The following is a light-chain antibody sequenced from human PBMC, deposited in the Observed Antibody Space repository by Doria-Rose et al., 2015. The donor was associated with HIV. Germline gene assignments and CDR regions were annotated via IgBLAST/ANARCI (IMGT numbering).Light chain of an antibody. CDR1: QRISTN. J-gene: IGKJ3*01. CDR3: QQYNNWPPRFT. V-gene: IGKV3-15*01. Sequence: TQSPVTVSLSPGERATLSCRASQRISTNLAWYQQKPGQAPRLLIHDASTRATGIPARFSGGGSGTEFTLTISSLQSEDFAVYYCQQYNNWPPRFTGVPG. CDR2: DAS.